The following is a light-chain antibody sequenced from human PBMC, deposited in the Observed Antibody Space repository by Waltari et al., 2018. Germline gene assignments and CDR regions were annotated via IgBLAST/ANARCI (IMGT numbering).Light chain of an antibody. CDR1: SSDVGGYNF. CDR3: SSYASSSNVV. CDR2: DVS. J-gene: IGLJ2*01. Sequence: QSALTQPASVSGAPGQSITISCTGTSSDVGGYNFVSWYQQHPGKAPKLIIYDVSKRPSGVSYRSSGSKSGHTASLTISGLQAEDEADYYCSSYASSSNVVFGGGTKLTVL. V-gene: IGLV2-14*03.